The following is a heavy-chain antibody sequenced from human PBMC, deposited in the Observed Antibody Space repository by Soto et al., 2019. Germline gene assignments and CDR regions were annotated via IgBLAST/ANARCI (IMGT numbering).Heavy chain of an antibody. J-gene: IGHJ4*02. CDR2: IYYSGST. D-gene: IGHD3-10*01. V-gene: IGHV4-31*03. CDR1: GGSISSGGYY. CDR3: AKNYGSGSYYQPLGY. Sequence: PSETLSLTCTVSGGSISSGGYYWSWIRQHPGKGLEWIGYIYYSGSTYYNPSLKSRVTISVDTSKNQFSLKLSSVTAADTAVYYCAKNYGSGSYYQPLGYWGQGTLVTVSS.